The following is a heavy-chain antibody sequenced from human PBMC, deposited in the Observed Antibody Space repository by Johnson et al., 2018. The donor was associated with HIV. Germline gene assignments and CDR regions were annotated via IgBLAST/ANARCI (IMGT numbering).Heavy chain of an antibody. D-gene: IGHD5-24*01. CDR1: GFTFRSYA. Sequence: VQLVESGGGVVQPGRSLRLSCAASGFTFRSYAMHWVRQAPGKGLEWVANIKQDGSEKYYVDSVKGRITISRDNAKNSLYLQMNSLRAEDTAVYYCARDQWMAGDAFDIWGQGTVVTVSS. J-gene: IGHJ3*02. CDR2: IKQDGSEK. V-gene: IGHV3-7*01. CDR3: ARDQWMAGDAFDI.